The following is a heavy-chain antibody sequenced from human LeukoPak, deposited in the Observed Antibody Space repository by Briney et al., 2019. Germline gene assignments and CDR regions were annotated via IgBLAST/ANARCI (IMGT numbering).Heavy chain of an antibody. CDR1: GYTFTGYY. V-gene: IGHV1-2*02. CDR2: INPNSGGT. J-gene: IGHJ4*02. D-gene: IGHD6-13*01. Sequence: ASVKVSCKASGYTFTGYYMHWVRQAPGQGLEWMGWINPNSGGTNYAQKFQGRVTMTRDTSISTAYMELSSLRSEDTAVYYCARASSSWPSAVRHMDYWGQGTLVTVSS. CDR3: ARASSSWPSAVRHMDY.